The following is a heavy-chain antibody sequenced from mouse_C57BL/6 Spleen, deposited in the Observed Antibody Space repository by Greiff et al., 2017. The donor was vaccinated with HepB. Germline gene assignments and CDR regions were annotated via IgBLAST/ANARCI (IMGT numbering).Heavy chain of an antibody. CDR2: ISSGGDYI. D-gene: IGHD2-12*01. V-gene: IGHV5-9-1*02. J-gene: IGHJ2*01. CDR3: TRANDGYYFDY. Sequence: EVMLVESGEGLVKPGGSLKLSCAASGFTFSSYAMSWVRQTPEKRLEWVAYISSGGDYIYYADTVKGRFTISRDNARNTLYLLMSSLKSEDTAMYYCTRANDGYYFDYWGQGTTLTVSS. CDR1: GFTFSSYA.